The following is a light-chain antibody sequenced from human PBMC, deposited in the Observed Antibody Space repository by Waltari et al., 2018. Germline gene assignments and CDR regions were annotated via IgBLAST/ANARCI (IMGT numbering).Light chain of an antibody. CDR3: SSYTSTKIL. CDR1: INDVGTYPY. J-gene: IGLJ2*01. CDR2: EVK. V-gene: IGLV2-14*01. Sequence: QSALTQPASVSGSPGQSITISCTGTINDVGTYPYVSWYQQHPGKAPKLIIFEVKNRPSGVSNRFSGAKYANTASLTISALQAEDEADYYCSSYTSTKILFGGGTKLTVL.